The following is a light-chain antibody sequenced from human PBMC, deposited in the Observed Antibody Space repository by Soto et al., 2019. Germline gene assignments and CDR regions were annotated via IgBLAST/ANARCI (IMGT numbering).Light chain of an antibody. J-gene: IGKJ1*01. V-gene: IGKV1-5*03. CDR1: QSINGW. CDR2: KAS. CDR3: HQYHNFPRT. Sequence: DVRLNESPSTLSASVGDRVTITCRGSQSINGWLAWYKQRPGQARNFLIYKASTXESGGPSXFSXSGSGTECTLTVSSLQPDDFANYYCHQYHNFPRTFAQGTKVYIK.